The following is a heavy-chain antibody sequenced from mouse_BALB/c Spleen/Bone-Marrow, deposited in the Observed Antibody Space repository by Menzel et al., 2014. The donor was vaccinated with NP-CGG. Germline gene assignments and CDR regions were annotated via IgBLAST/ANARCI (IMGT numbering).Heavy chain of an antibody. CDR3: TRNYGNQGAMDY. Sequence: EVQRVESGGGLVQPGGSRKLSCAASGFTFSDYGMAWVRQAPGKGPEWVAFISNLAYSIYYADTVTGRFTISRENAKSTLYLEMSSLRSEDTAIYYCTRNYGNQGAMDYWGQGTSVTVPS. CDR2: ISNLAYSI. V-gene: IGHV5-15*02. CDR1: GFTFSDYG. D-gene: IGHD2-1*01. J-gene: IGHJ4*01.